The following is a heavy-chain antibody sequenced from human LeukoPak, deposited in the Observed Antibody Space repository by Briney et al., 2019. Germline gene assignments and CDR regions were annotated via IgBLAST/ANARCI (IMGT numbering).Heavy chain of an antibody. Sequence: SETLSLTCTVSGGSISSYYWSWIRQPPGKGLEWIGYIYYSGSTNYNPSLKSRVTISVDTSKNQFSLKLSSVTAADTAVYYCARGGTPNQNNWFDPWGQGTLVTVSS. CDR3: ARGGTPNQNNWFDP. V-gene: IGHV4-59*01. CDR1: GGSISSYY. J-gene: IGHJ5*02. CDR2: IYYSGST.